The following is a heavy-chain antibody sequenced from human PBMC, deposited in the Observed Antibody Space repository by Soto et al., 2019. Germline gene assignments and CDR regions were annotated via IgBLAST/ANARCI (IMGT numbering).Heavy chain of an antibody. V-gene: IGHV4-34*01. CDR3: ARAVRGQYYFDY. D-gene: IGHD3-10*01. Sequence: LSLTCAVYGGSFSGYYWSWIRQPPGKGLEWIGEINHSGRTNYNPSLKSRVTISVDTSKNQFSLKLSSVTAADTAVYYCARAVRGQYYFDYWGQGTLVTVSS. CDR2: INHSGRT. J-gene: IGHJ4*02. CDR1: GGSFSGYY.